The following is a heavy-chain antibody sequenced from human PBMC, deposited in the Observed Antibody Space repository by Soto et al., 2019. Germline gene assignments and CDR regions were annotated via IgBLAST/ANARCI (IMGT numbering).Heavy chain of an antibody. CDR2: VYYTGTT. CDR3: ARDLAAVPRAFDY. J-gene: IGHJ4*02. V-gene: IGHV4-59*01. Sequence: PSETLSLTCTFSCGSIISYFYIWVRQPPGKGLEWIGSVYYTGTTDYNPSLKSRVTISVDTSKTQFSLNLRFVTAADTAVYYCARDLAAVPRAFDYWGRGTLVTVSS. CDR1: CGSIISYF. D-gene: IGHD6-13*01.